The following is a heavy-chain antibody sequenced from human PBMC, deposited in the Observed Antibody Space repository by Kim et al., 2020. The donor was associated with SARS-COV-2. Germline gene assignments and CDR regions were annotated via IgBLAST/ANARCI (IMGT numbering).Heavy chain of an antibody. D-gene: IGHD6-13*01. V-gene: IGHV4-39*01. CDR2: IYYSGST. CDR3: ATGENGYSSSWYVGGYYYGMDV. Sequence: SETLSLTCTVSGGSISSSSYYWGWIRQPPGKGLEWIGSIYYSGSTYYNPSLKSRVTISVDTSKNQFSLKLSSVTAADTAVYYCATGENGYSSSWYVGGYYYGMDVWGQGTTVTVSS. CDR1: GGSISSSSYY. J-gene: IGHJ6*02.